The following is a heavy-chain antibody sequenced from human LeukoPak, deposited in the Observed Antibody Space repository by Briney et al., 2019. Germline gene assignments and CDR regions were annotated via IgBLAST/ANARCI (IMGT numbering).Heavy chain of an antibody. Sequence: ASVKVSCKASGYTFTGYYMHWVRQAPGQGLEWMGWINPNSGGTNYAQKFQGRVTMTRDTSISTAYMELSRLRSDDTAVYYCARGITMVRGEGNWLDPWGQGTLVTVSS. D-gene: IGHD3-10*01. J-gene: IGHJ5*02. CDR2: INPNSGGT. CDR1: GYTFTGYY. V-gene: IGHV1-2*02. CDR3: ARGITMVRGEGNWLDP.